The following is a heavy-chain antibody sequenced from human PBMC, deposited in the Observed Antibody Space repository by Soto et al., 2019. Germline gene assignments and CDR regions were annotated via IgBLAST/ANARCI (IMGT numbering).Heavy chain of an antibody. J-gene: IGHJ4*02. CDR3: ALVYYYNRSGYFLLPDY. Sequence: EVQLVESGGGLVQPGGSLRLSCAASGFTFSSYWMHWVRQAPGKGLGWVSRINSDGSSTSYADSVKGRFTISRDNAKTTLYLQMNSLRAEDTAVYYCALVYYYNRSGYFLLPDYWGQGTLVTVSS. CDR2: INSDGSST. D-gene: IGHD3-22*01. V-gene: IGHV3-74*01. CDR1: GFTFSSYW.